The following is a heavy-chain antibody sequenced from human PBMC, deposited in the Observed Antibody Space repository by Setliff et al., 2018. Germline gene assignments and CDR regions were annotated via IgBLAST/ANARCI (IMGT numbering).Heavy chain of an antibody. CDR3: ARDRISRYYDSGAHAFDI. J-gene: IGHJ3*02. CDR2: ISDSSGSK. V-gene: IGHV3-23*01. D-gene: IGHD3-22*01. Sequence: PGGSLRLSCEASGFTFTYYSMSWVRQAPGKGLEWVSSISDSSGSKYYADAVKGRLTISRDNSKNTLYLQMNSLRADDTAVYYCARDRISRYYDSGAHAFDIWGQGTMVTVSS. CDR1: GFTFTYYS.